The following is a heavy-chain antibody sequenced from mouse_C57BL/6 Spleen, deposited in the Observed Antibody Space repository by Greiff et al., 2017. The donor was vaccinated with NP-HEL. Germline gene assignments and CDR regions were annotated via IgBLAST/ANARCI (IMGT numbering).Heavy chain of an antibody. CDR2: INPNNGGT. D-gene: IGHD1-1*01. CDR1: GYTFTDYY. CDR3: ARSDYYGSKRAMDY. Sequence: VQLQQSGPELVKPGASVKISCKASGYTFTDYYMNWVKQSHGQSLEWIGDINPNNGGTSYNQKFKGKATLTVDKSSSTAYMELRSLTSEDSAVYYCARSDYYGSKRAMDYWGQGTSVTVSS. J-gene: IGHJ4*01. V-gene: IGHV1-26*01.